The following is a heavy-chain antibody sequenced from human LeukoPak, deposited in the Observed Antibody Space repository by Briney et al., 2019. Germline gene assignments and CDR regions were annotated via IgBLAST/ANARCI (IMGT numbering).Heavy chain of an antibody. V-gene: IGHV3-21*01. J-gene: IGHJ6*03. D-gene: IGHD2-2*01. CDR3: ARDQIVVVSRGDYYYYMDV. CDR2: ISSSSSYI. Sequence: GGSLRLSCAASGFTFSSYSMNWVRQAPGKGLEWVSSISSSSSYIYYADSVKGRFTISRDNAKNSLYLQMNSLRAEDTAVYYCARDQIVVVSRGDYYYYMDVWGKGTTVTVSS. CDR1: GFTFSSYS.